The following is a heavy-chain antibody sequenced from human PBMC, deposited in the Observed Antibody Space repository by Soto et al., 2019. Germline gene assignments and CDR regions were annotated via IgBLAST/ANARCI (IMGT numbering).Heavy chain of an antibody. Sequence: GGSLRLSCAASGFTFSDHYTDWVRQAPGKGLEWVGRTRNKANSYTTEYAASVKGRFTISRDDSKNSLYLQMNSLKTEDTAVYYCARDGFGELLNYGMDVWGQGTAVTVSS. CDR1: GFTFSDHY. CDR2: TRNKANSYTT. CDR3: ARDGFGELLNYGMDV. J-gene: IGHJ6*02. D-gene: IGHD3-10*01. V-gene: IGHV3-72*01.